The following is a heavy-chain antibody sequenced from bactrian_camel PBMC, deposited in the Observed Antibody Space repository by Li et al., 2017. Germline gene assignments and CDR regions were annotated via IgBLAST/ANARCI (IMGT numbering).Heavy chain of an antibody. J-gene: IGHJ4*01. Sequence: QLVESGGGPVQAGGSLNLVCEASGFTGDRNCMGWFRQAPGKEREMVATVSTSHFDASYASSVKGRFTISQDKAKDTVYLQMNSLKISDTGAYYCAAVGVGRIGYSDSCEALGKEWTHWGQGTQVTVS. CDR1: GFTGDRNC. D-gene: IGHD5*01. CDR3: AAVGVGRIGYSDSCEALGKEWTH. V-gene: IGHV3S56*01. CDR2: VSTSHFDA.